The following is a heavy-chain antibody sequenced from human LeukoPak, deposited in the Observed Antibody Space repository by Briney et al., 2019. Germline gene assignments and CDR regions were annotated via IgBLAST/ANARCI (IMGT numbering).Heavy chain of an antibody. CDR1: GYTFTGYY. V-gene: IGHV1-2*02. CDR2: INPNSGGA. CDR3: ARGRDDLDS. J-gene: IGHJ4*02. D-gene: IGHD1-1*01. Sequence: ASVKVSCKVSGYTFTGYYMHWVRQAPGGGLEWMGWINPNSGGANSAQKFEGRVTMTRDKSTNTVYMEMSRLRSDDTAVYYCARGRDDLDSWGQGTLVTVSS.